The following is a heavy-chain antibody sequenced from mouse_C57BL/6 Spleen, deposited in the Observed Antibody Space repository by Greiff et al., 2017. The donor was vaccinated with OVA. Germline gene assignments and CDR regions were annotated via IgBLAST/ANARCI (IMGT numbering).Heavy chain of an antibody. Sequence: QVQLQQSGPELVKPGASVKISCKASGYAFSSSWMNWVKQRPGKGLEWIGRIYPGDGDTNYNGKFKGKATLTADKSSSTAYMQLSSLTSEDSAVYFCAREGIHYYGSSYDYWGQGTTLTVSS. J-gene: IGHJ2*01. CDR1: GYAFSSSW. CDR2: IYPGDGDT. D-gene: IGHD1-1*01. V-gene: IGHV1-82*01. CDR3: AREGIHYYGSSYDY.